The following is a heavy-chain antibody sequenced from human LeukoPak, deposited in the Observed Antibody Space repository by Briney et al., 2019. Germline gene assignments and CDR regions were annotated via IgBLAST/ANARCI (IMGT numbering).Heavy chain of an antibody. D-gene: IGHD5-12*01. V-gene: IGHV7-4-1*01. CDR2: INTNTGNP. J-gene: IGHJ3*02. CDR1: GYTFTTYA. CDR3: ARSPFDTVATMVDI. Sequence: ASVKVSCKASGYTFTTYAMNWVRQAPGQGLEWMGWINTNTGNPSYAPGFTRRYVFSFDTSVSTAYLHICSLKAEDTAVYYCARSPFDTVATMVDIWGQGTMVIVSS.